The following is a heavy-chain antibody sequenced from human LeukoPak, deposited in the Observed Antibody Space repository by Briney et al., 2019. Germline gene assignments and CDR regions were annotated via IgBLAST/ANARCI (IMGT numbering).Heavy chain of an antibody. V-gene: IGHV3-21*01. CDR1: GFTFSSFD. CDR3: ARADCSGSTCYLRRSWFGP. CDR2: ISTSSRYI. Sequence: WGSLTLPCAASGFTFSSFDMNWVRQAPGKGLEWVSSISTSSRYIYYRDSVKGRFTISRDHAKNSLYLQMDSLRVEDTAVYYCARADCSGSTCYLRRSWFGPWPQGTLVTVSS. J-gene: IGHJ5*02. D-gene: IGHD2-2*01.